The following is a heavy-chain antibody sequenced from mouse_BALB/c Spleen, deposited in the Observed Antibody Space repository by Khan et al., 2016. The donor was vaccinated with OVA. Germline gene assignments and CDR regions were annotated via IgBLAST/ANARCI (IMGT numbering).Heavy chain of an antibody. Sequence: EVKLGESGPGLVKPSQSLSLTCTVTGYSITSDYAWNWIRQFPGNNLEWMGYISYSGNTKYTPSLKSRISITRDTSKNQFFLQLNSVTIEDTATYYCARIKGGDFDYWGQGTTLTVSS. CDR3: ARIKGGDFDY. J-gene: IGHJ2*01. CDR2: ISYSGNT. V-gene: IGHV3-2*02. CDR1: GYSITSDYA.